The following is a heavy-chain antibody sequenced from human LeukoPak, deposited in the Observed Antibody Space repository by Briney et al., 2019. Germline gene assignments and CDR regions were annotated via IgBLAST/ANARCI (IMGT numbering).Heavy chain of an antibody. CDR1: GGSISSGGYY. CDR2: IYHSGST. D-gene: IGHD3-3*01. CDR3: ARVGRNYDFWSGYYVDAFDI. J-gene: IGHJ3*02. Sequence: SETLSLTCTVSGGSISSGGYYWSWIRQPPGKGLEWIGYIYHSGSTYYNPSLKSRVTISVDRSKNQFSLKLSSVTAADTAVYYCARVGRNYDFWSGYYVDAFDIWGQGTMVTVSS. V-gene: IGHV4-30-2*01.